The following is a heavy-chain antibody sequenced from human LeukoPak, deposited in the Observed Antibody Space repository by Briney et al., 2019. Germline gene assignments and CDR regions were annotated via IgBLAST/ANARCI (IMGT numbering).Heavy chain of an antibody. CDR1: GFTFSSYG. Sequence: GGSLRLSCAASGFTFSSYGMHWVRQAPGKGPEWVAVIWYDGSNKYYADSVKGRFTISRDNSKNTLYLQMNSLRAEDTAVYYCARDSWSGLDYWGQGTLVTVSS. CDR2: IWYDGSNK. D-gene: IGHD2-15*01. V-gene: IGHV3-33*01. CDR3: ARDSWSGLDY. J-gene: IGHJ4*02.